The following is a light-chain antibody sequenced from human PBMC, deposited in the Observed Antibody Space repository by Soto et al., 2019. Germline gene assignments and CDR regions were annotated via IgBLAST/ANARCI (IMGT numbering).Light chain of an antibody. V-gene: IGLV2-14*01. CDR1: SSDVGGYKY. CDR3: SSYTSSSLYV. Sequence: QSALTQPASVSGSPGQSITISCTGTSSDVGGYKYVSWYQQYPGKAPKLMIYDVSNRPSGVSNRFSGSKSGNTASLTISGLQAEDEADYYCSSYTSSSLYVFATGTKLTVL. CDR2: DVS. J-gene: IGLJ1*01.